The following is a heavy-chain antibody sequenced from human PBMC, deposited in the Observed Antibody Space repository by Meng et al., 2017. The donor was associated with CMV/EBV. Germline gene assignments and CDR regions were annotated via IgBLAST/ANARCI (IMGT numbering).Heavy chain of an antibody. CDR1: GGSFSGYY. D-gene: IGHD1-20*01. CDR2: INHSGST. J-gene: IGHJ4*02. Sequence: AETLSLTCAVYGGSFSGYYWSWIRQPPGKGLEWIEEINHSGSTNYNPSLKSRVTISVDTSKNQFSLKLSSVTAADTAVYYCARFDNWKACFDYWGQGTLVTVSS. V-gene: IGHV4-34*01. CDR3: ARFDNWKACFDY.